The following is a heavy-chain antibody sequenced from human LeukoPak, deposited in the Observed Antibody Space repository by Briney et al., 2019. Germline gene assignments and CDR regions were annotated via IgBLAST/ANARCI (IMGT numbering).Heavy chain of an antibody. CDR2: INWNGGST. CDR1: GFTLDDYG. D-gene: IGHD6-6*01. CDR3: ARVKGSSASAGELNY. J-gene: IGHJ4*02. V-gene: IGHV3-20*04. Sequence: GGSLRLSCAASGFTLDDYGMSWVRPAPEKGREWVSGINWNGGSTGYADSVQGRFTMSRDNAKNSLYLQMNSLRAEDTALYYCARVKGSSASAGELNYWGQGTLVTVSS.